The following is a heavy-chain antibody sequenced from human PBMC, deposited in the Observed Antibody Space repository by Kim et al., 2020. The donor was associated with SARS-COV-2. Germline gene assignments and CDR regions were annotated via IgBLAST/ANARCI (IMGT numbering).Heavy chain of an antibody. J-gene: IGHJ4*02. Sequence: YARKGRFTISRDDSKNTLYLQMNSLRAEDTAVYYCAKGPGWFGESPFDYWGQGTLVTVSS. CDR3: AKGPGWFGESPFDY. V-gene: IGHV3-23*01. D-gene: IGHD3-10*01.